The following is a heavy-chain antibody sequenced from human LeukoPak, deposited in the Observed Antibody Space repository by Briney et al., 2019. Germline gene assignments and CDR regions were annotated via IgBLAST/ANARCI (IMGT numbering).Heavy chain of an antibody. J-gene: IGHJ5*02. D-gene: IGHD6-6*01. V-gene: IGHV1-2*02. Sequence: ASVKVSCMASGYTFTGYYMHWVRQAPGQGLEWMGWINPNSGGTNYAQKFQGRVTMTRDTSISTAYMELSRLRSDDTAVYYCARDLEYSSSSPWFDPWGQGTLVTVSS. CDR2: INPNSGGT. CDR1: GYTFTGYY. CDR3: ARDLEYSSSSPWFDP.